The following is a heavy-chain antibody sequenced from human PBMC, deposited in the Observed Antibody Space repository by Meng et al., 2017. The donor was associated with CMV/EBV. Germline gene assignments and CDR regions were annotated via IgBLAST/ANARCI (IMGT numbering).Heavy chain of an antibody. V-gene: IGHV3-11*01. CDR2: ISSSGSTI. CDR3: ARDLDIVVVPAAYAEGDYGMDV. J-gene: IGHJ6*02. D-gene: IGHD2-2*03. CDR1: GFPFSDYY. Sequence: GESLKISCAASGFPFSDYYMSWIRQAPGKGLQWGSYISSSGSTIYYADSVKGRFTISRDNAKKSLYLQMNSLRAEDTAVYYCARDLDIVVVPAAYAEGDYGMDVWGQGTTVTVSS.